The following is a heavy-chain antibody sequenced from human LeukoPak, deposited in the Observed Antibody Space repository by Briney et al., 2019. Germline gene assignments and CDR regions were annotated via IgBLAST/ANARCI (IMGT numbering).Heavy chain of an antibody. Sequence: PGRSLRLSCAASGFTFSSYAMHWVRQAPGKGLEWVAVISYDGSNKYYADSVKGRFTISRDNSKNTLYLQMNSLRAEDTAVYYCAKDISSWYDYWGQGTLVTVSS. CDR2: ISYDGSNK. V-gene: IGHV3-30*04. CDR1: GFTFSSYA. CDR3: AKDISSWYDY. J-gene: IGHJ4*02. D-gene: IGHD6-13*01.